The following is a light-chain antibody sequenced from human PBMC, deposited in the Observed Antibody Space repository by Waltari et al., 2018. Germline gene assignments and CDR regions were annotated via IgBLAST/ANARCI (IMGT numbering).Light chain of an antibody. CDR3: CSYAGSYTLV. Sequence: QSALTQPRSVSGSPGQSVTISCTGTSTDVDSYKNVSWYQQHPGKAPNLIIYDVSMRPSGVPDRFSGSKSGNTASLTISGLQAEDEADYYYCSYAGSYTLVFGGGTKLTVL. J-gene: IGLJ2*01. V-gene: IGLV2-11*01. CDR2: DVS. CDR1: STDVDSYKN.